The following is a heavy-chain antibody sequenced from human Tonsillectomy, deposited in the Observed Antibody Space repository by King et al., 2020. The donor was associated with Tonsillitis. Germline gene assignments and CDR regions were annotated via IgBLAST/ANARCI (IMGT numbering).Heavy chain of an antibody. CDR3: ARNGYFYHSSGFYYIDYFDS. CDR2: ISGSGDSS. V-gene: IGHV3-23*04. D-gene: IGHD3-22*01. J-gene: IGHJ4*02. CDR1: GFTFSTSA. Sequence: VQLVESGGGLVQPGGSLRLSCAASGFTFSTSAMSWVRQAPGKGLEGVSAISGSGDSSYYADSVKGRFTSSTDISKNTLYLQMNSLRADDTAVYYCARNGYFYHSSGFYYIDYFDSWGQGTLLTVSS.